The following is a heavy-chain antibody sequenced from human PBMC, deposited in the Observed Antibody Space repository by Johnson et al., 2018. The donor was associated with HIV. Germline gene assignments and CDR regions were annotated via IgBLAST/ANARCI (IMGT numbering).Heavy chain of an antibody. CDR2: ISYDGKNE. Sequence: QVQLVESGGGVVQPGTSLRLSCAASGFTFSSHPMNWVRQAPGKGLEWVAVISYDGKNEYYGDPVKGRFTISRDNSMHTLSLQMSSLGPEDTAVYYCSRHSPRGYIGYDAFDIWGQGTVVTVSS. V-gene: IGHV3-30*04. CDR3: SRHSPRGYIGYDAFDI. D-gene: IGHD5-12*01. J-gene: IGHJ3*02. CDR1: GFTFSSHP.